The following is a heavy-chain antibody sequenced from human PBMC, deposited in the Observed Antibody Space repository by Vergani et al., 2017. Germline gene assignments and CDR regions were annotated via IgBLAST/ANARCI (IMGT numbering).Heavy chain of an antibody. CDR1: GGTFSSYT. D-gene: IGHD3-3*01. J-gene: IGHJ4*02. V-gene: IGHV1-69*02. Sequence: QVQLVQSGAEVKKPGSSVKVSCKASGGTFSSYTISWVRQAPGQGLEWMGRIIPILGIANYAQKFQGRVTITADKSTSTAYMELSSLRSEDTAVYHCARHGGSGNYYHLFDSWGQGTLVIVSS. CDR3: ARHGGSGNYYHLFDS. CDR2: IIPILGIA.